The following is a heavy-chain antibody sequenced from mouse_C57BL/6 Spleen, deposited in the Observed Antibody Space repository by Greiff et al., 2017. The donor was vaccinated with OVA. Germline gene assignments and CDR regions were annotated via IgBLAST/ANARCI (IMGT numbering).Heavy chain of an antibody. D-gene: IGHD1-1*01. Sequence: EVMLVESGEGLVKPGGSLKLSCAASGFTFSSYAMSWVRQTPEKRLEWVAYISSGGDYIYYADTVKGRFTISRDNARNTLYLQMSSLKSEDTAMYYCTRDRYYDYFDYWGQGTTLTVSS. CDR3: TRDRYYDYFDY. CDR1: GFTFSSYA. J-gene: IGHJ2*01. CDR2: ISSGGDYI. V-gene: IGHV5-9-1*02.